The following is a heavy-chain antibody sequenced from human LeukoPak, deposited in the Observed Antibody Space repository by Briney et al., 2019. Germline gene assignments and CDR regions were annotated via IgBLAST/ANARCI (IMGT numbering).Heavy chain of an antibody. D-gene: IGHD4-11*01. V-gene: IGHV3-11*04. CDR3: ARPHPYSNDMYYFDY. CDR1: GFTFSDYH. J-gene: IGHJ4*02. Sequence: PGGSLRLSCAASGFTFSDYHMSWVRQAPGKGLEWVSYISSSGSATYYADSVKGRFTISRDNAKNSLYLQMNSLRAEDTAVYYCARPHPYSNDMYYFDYWGQGTLVTVSS. CDR2: ISSSGSAT.